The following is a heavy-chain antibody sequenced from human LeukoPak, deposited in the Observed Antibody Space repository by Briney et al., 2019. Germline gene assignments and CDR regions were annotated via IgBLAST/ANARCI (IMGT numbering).Heavy chain of an antibody. J-gene: IGHJ6*03. CDR3: ARVRVDLYYYYMDV. V-gene: IGHV3-21*01. CDR1: GFTFSSYS. D-gene: IGHD3-3*01. Sequence: GGSLRLSCAASGFTFSSYSMNWVRQAPGKGLQWVSSISSSSSYIYYADSVKGRFTISRDNAKNSLYLQMNSLRAEDTAVYYCARVRVDLYYYYMDVWGKGTTVTVSS. CDR2: ISSSSSYI.